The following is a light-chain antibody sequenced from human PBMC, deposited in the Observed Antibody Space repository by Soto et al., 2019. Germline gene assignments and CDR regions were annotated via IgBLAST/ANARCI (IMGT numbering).Light chain of an antibody. CDR1: QGINSW. Sequence: DLQMTQSPSSVSASVGDRVTITCRASQGINSWLAWYQQKAGKAPNLLIYAASSLQSGVPSRFSGSGSGTDFTLTINSLQPEDSASYYCQQGNGFPWTFGQGTKVEIK. V-gene: IGKV1-12*02. CDR2: AAS. CDR3: QQGNGFPWT. J-gene: IGKJ1*01.